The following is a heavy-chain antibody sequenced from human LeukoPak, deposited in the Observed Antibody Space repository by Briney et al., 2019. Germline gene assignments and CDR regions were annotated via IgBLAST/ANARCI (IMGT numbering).Heavy chain of an antibody. D-gene: IGHD1-7*01. CDR2: ISVSDGST. CDR3: ARDQNYSFDC. CDR1: GFTFSSYA. Sequence: GGSLRLSCAASGFTFSSYAMSWVRQAPGKGLEWVSVISVSDGSTNYADSVKGRFTISRDNSKNTLYLQMNSLRAEDTAVYYCARDQNYSFDCWGQGTLVTVSS. V-gene: IGHV3-23*01. J-gene: IGHJ4*02.